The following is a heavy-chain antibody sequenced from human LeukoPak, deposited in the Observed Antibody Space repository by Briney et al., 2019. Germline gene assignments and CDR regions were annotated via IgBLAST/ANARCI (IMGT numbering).Heavy chain of an antibody. CDR1: GYSFTSYW. J-gene: IGHJ3*02. CDR2: IYPGDSDT. Sequence: GESPKISCKGSGYSFTSYWIGWVRQMTGKGLEWMGIIYPGDSDTRYSPSFQGQVTISADKSISTAYLQWSSLKASDTAMYYCARHWTYSSSFFRGEGDAFDIWGQGTMVTVSS. CDR3: ARHWTYSSSFFRGEGDAFDI. V-gene: IGHV5-51*01. D-gene: IGHD6-13*01.